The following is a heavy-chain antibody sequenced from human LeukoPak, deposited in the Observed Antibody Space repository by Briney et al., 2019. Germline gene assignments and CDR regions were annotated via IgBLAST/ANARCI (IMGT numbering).Heavy chain of an antibody. Sequence: GGSLRLSCAASGFTFSSYSMNWVRQAPGKGLEWVSSISSSSSYIYYADSVKGRFTISRGNAKNSLYLQMNSLRAEDTAVYYCARVFSALYSSSWYDYWGQGTLVTVSS. CDR2: ISSSSSYI. D-gene: IGHD6-13*01. CDR3: ARVFSALYSSSWYDY. V-gene: IGHV3-21*01. J-gene: IGHJ4*02. CDR1: GFTFSSYS.